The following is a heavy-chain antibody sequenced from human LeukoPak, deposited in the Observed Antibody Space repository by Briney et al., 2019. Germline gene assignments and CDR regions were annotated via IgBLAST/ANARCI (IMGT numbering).Heavy chain of an antibody. V-gene: IGHV3-30*02. Sequence: PGGSLRLSCAASGFTFSSYGMHWVRQAPGKGLEWVAFIRYDGSNKYYADSVKGRFTISRDNSKNTLYLQMNSLRAEDTAVYYCAKVGGFGAYWFDPWGQGTLVTVSS. J-gene: IGHJ5*02. CDR1: GFTFSSYG. CDR2: IRYDGSNK. CDR3: AKVGGFGAYWFDP. D-gene: IGHD3-10*01.